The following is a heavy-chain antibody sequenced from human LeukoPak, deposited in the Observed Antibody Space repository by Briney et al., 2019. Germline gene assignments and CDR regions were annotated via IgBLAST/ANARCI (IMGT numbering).Heavy chain of an antibody. Sequence: QSGGSLRLSCAASGFIFNNYGLVWVRQAPGKGLEWVSAISNDGGGTTYADFVKGRFSVSRDNSKNTLFLQMNSLRAEDTALYYCAKGSSGYSFDLWGQGTLVTVSS. CDR1: GFIFNNYG. D-gene: IGHD3-22*01. CDR2: ISNDGGGT. J-gene: IGHJ4*02. CDR3: AKGSSGYSFDL. V-gene: IGHV3-23*01.